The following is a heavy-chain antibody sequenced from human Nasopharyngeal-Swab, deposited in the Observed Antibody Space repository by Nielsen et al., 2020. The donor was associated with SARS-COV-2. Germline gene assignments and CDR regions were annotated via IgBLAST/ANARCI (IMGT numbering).Heavy chain of an antibody. Sequence: GESLKISFAASGFTVSSNYMSWVRQAPGKGLEWVSVIYSGGSTYYADSVKGRFTISRDNSKNTLYLQMNSLRAEDTAVYYCARDHRGSYYSDYYYGMDVWGQGTTVTVSS. CDR1: GFTVSSNY. CDR3: ARDHRGSYYSDYYYGMDV. J-gene: IGHJ6*02. CDR2: IYSGGST. D-gene: IGHD1-26*01. V-gene: IGHV3-53*01.